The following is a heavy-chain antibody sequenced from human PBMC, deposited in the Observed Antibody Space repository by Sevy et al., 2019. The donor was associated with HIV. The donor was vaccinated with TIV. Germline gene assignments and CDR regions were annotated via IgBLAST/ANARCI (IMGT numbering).Heavy chain of an antibody. V-gene: IGHV3-30-3*01. Sequence: SLRLSCAASGFTFNNYAMHWVRQAPGKGLEWVAVISYDGSNNNYEDSVKGRFTLSRDNSKNTLYLQMNSLRAEDTAVYYCARHQNDNSCYYPYFDYWGQGTLVSVSS. CDR3: ARHQNDNSCYYPYFDY. CDR1: GFTFNNYA. J-gene: IGHJ4*02. CDR2: ISYDGSNN. D-gene: IGHD3-22*01.